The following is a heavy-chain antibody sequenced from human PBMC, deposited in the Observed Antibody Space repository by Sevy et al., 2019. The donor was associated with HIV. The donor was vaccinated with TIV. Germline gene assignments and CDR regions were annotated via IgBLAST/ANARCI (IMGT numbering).Heavy chain of an antibody. CDR1: GGSIRTYL. Sequence: SETLSLTCTVSGGSIRTYLWTWIRQPTGKGLEYIGNIFYGGSANYNPSLKSRVTISVGTSTNQLSLRLSSVTAADTAVYYCARPYSSGWSGAFDIWGQGTMVTVSS. D-gene: IGHD6-19*01. V-gene: IGHV4-59*08. CDR2: IFYGGSA. J-gene: IGHJ3*02. CDR3: ARPYSSGWSGAFDI.